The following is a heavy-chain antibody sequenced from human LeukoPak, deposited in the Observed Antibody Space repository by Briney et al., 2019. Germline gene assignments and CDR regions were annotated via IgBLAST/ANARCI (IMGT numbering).Heavy chain of an antibody. V-gene: IGHV3-23*01. CDR3: AKADGICTGGICYRHFDN. Sequence: GGSLRLSCAASGFTFNNGPMSWVRQAPGKGLEWVSISSNNGEITFYAHSVKGRFTISRDNSRNTLYLHMSNLRAEDTAIYYCAKADGICTGGICYRHFDNWGQGPLVTVSS. D-gene: IGHD2-8*02. J-gene: IGHJ4*02. CDR2: SSNNGEIT. CDR1: GFTFNNGP.